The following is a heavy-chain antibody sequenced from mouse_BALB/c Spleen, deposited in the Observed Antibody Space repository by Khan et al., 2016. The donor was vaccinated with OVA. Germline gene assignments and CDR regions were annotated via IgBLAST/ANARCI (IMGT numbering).Heavy chain of an antibody. CDR2: IYPGVYYT. CDR1: GYTFTNYL. Sequence: QVQLQQSGAELLRPGTSVKMSCKAGGYTFTNYLIGWVKQRPGHGLEWIGDIYPGVYYTNYNEKFKGKATLTADTSSSTVFMQLSSLTFEDSAIYYCARYPSWYFDVWGAGTMVTVSS. CDR3: ARYPSWYFDV. V-gene: IGHV1-63*02. J-gene: IGHJ1*01.